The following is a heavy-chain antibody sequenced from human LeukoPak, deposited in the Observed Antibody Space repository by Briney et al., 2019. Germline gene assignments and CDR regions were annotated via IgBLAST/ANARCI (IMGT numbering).Heavy chain of an antibody. CDR2: IHPSSGAT. CDR3: TREDY. Sequence: GPSVKVSCKASEYTFTDFYIFWVRQAPGQGLEWMGWIHPSSGATTYAQRFQARVTLTRDTSINTAYMGLSGLTSDDTAVYYCTREDYWGQGTLVTVSS. J-gene: IGHJ4*02. CDR1: EYTFTDFY. V-gene: IGHV1-2*02.